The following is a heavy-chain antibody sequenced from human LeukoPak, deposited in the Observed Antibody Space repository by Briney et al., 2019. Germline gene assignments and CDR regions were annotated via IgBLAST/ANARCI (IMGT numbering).Heavy chain of an antibody. D-gene: IGHD3-22*01. CDR2: ISYDGSNK. V-gene: IGHV3-30*18. J-gene: IGHJ4*02. Sequence: PGRSLRHSCAASGFTFSSYGMHWVRQAPGKGLEWVAVISYDGSNKYYADSVKGRFTISRDNSKNTLYLQMNSLRAEDTAVYYCAKAVYPYDSSGYYLDYWGQGTLVTVSS. CDR3: AKAVYPYDSSGYYLDY. CDR1: GFTFSSYG.